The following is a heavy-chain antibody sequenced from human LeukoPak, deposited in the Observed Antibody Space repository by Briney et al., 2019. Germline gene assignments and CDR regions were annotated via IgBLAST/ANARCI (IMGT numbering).Heavy chain of an antibody. CDR2: ISYSGST. V-gene: IGHV4-59*08. D-gene: IGHD1-26*01. Sequence: SETLSLTCTVSGGSISNSYWSWIRQPPGKGLEWIGYISYSGSTNYNPSLKSRVTISVDTSKNQYSLKLSSVTAADTAVYYCVRHGDYSGSRCFDPWGQGTLVTVSS. CDR3: VRHGDYSGSRCFDP. CDR1: GGSISNSY. J-gene: IGHJ5*02.